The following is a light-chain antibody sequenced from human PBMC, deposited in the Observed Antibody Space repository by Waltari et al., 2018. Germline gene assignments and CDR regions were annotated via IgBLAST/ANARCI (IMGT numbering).Light chain of an antibody. CDR2: AAS. Sequence: DIQMTQSPSSLSASVGDRVTITCRTSQGISNFLNWYQQKSGKAPKLLISAASSLQSGVSSRFSGSGSGTEFTLTINNLQPEDFATYYCQQSLNTPPTFGQGSRLDIK. CDR1: QGISNF. J-gene: IGKJ5*01. V-gene: IGKV1-39*01. CDR3: QQSLNTPPT.